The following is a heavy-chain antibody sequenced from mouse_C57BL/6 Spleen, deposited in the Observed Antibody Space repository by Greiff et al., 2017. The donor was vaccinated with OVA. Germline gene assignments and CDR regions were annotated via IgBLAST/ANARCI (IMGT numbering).Heavy chain of an antibody. CDR1: GYTFTTYP. J-gene: IGHJ2*01. D-gene: IGHD2-12*01. V-gene: IGHV1-47*01. CDR2: FHPYNDDT. Sequence: QVQLQQSGAELVKPGASVKMSCKASGYTFTTYPIEWLKQNHGKSLEWIGNFHPYNDDTKYNEKFKGKATLTVEKSSSTVYLELSRLTSDDSAVYYCASGTPAYYSSYYVDYWGQGTTLTVSS. CDR3: ASGTPAYYSSYYVDY.